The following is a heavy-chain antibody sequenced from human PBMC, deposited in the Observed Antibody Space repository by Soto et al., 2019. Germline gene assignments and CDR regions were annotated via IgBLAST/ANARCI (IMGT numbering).Heavy chain of an antibody. J-gene: IGHJ1*01. CDR2: IIPILGIA. Sequence: SVKVSCKASGGTFSSYTISWVRQAPGQGLEWMGRIIPILGIANYAQKFQGRVTITADKSTSTAYMELSSLRSEDTAVYYCATDYSSGWYNPEYFQHWGQGTLVTVSS. D-gene: IGHD6-19*01. CDR3: ATDYSSGWYNPEYFQH. CDR1: GGTFSSYT. V-gene: IGHV1-69*02.